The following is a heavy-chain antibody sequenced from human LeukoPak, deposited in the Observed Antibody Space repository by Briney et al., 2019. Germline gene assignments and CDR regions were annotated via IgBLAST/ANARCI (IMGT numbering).Heavy chain of an antibody. CDR3: ASIHHSGSDGFSLDY. D-gene: IGHD1-26*01. J-gene: IGHJ4*02. Sequence: SETLSLTSTVSGVSISSYYWSWIRQPPGKGLEWIGSIYYSGSTYYNPSLRSGVTIPVDTSKNQFSLKLSSVTAADTAVYYCASIHHSGSDGFSLDYWGQGTLVTVSS. CDR1: GVSISSYY. V-gene: IGHV4-59*12. CDR2: IYYSGST.